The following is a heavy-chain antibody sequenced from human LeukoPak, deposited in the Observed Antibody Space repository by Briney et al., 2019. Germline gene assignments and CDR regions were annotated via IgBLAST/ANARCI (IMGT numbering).Heavy chain of an antibody. D-gene: IGHD5-12*01. CDR1: GFTFSSYA. CDR3: AKVAGNVDIVATILGDY. J-gene: IGHJ4*02. V-gene: IGHV3-23*01. Sequence: AGGSLRLSCAASGFTFSSYAMSWVRQAPGKGLEWVSAISGSGGSTYYADSVKGRFTISRDNSKNTLYLQMNSLRAEDTAVYYCAKVAGNVDIVATILGDYWGQGTLVTVSS. CDR2: ISGSGGST.